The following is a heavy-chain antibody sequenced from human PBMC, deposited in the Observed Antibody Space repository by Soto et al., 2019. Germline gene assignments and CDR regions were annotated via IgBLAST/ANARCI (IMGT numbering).Heavy chain of an antibody. CDR3: IRDFGEVGSTAAFDI. CDR2: IHSDGSNT. J-gene: IGHJ3*02. V-gene: IGHV3-74*01. D-gene: IGHD1-26*01. CDR1: GFTFSNFW. Sequence: GGSLRLSCAASGFTFSNFWMHWVRQAPGKGLIWVAHIHSDGSNTSYADFVKGRFTISRDNAKNTLYLQVNSLRAEDTAMYYCIRDFGEVGSTAAFDIWGQGTMVTVSS.